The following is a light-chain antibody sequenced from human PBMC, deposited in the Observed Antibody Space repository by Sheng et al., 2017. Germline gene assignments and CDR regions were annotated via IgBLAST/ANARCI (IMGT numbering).Light chain of an antibody. Sequence: EIVLTQSPGTLSLSPGERATLSCRASQSVTSSYLVWYQQRPGQAPRLLIYGASSGASGVPDRFSGSGSGTDFTLTISRLEPEDSAVYYCQQYESSPFTFGQGTKLEI. CDR1: QSVTSSY. V-gene: IGKV3-20*01. J-gene: IGKJ2*01. CDR3: QQYESSPFT. CDR2: GAS.